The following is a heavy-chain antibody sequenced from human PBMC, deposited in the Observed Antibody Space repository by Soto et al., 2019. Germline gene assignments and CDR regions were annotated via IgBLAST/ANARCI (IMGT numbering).Heavy chain of an antibody. D-gene: IGHD3-9*01. CDR1: GYTLTELS. CDR3: ATGVDILTGYYPPPLDY. J-gene: IGHJ4*02. V-gene: IGHV1-24*01. Sequence: VASVKVSCKVSGYTLTELSVHWVRQAPGKGLEWMGGFDPEDGETIYAQKFQGRVTMTEDTSTDTAYMELSSLRSEDTAVYYCATGVDILTGYYPPPLDYWGQGTLVTVSS. CDR2: FDPEDGET.